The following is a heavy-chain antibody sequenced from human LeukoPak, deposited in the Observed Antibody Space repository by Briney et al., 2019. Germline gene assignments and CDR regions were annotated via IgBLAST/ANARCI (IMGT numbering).Heavy chain of an antibody. CDR2: IYYSGST. J-gene: IGHJ4*02. CDR1: GGSISSYY. CDR3: AMGEYSSSWYYFDY. V-gene: IGHV4-59*08. D-gene: IGHD6-13*01. Sequence: SETLSLTCTVSGGSISSYYWSWIRQPPGKGLEWIGYIYYSGSTNYNPSLKSRVTISVDTSKNQFSLQLSSVTAADTAVYYCAMGEYSSSWYYFDYWGQGTPVTVSS.